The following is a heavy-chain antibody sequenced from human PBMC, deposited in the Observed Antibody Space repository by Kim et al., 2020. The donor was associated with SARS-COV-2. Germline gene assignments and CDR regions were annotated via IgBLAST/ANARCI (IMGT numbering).Heavy chain of an antibody. J-gene: IGHJ4*02. CDR2: INPNCGGT. Sequence: ASVKVSCKASGYTFTGYYMHWVRQAPGQGLEWMGWINPNCGGTNYAQKFQGRVTMTRDTSISTAYMELSRLRSDDTAVYYCARVGYSSSSVIDYWGQGTLVTVSS. D-gene: IGHD6-6*01. V-gene: IGHV1-2*02. CDR3: ARVGYSSSSVIDY. CDR1: GYTFTGYY.